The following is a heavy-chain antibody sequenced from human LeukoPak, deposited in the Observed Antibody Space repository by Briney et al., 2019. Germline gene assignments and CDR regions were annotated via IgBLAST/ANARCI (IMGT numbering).Heavy chain of an antibody. CDR2: IKQDGNEK. Sequence: GGSLRLSCAASGFSFGSYWMSWVRQAPGKGLEWVANIKQDGNEKYYLDSVKGRFTISRDNAKASVYLQMNSLRAEDTAMYYCARDSDATVAATAYWGQGTLVTVSS. CDR1: GFSFGSYW. CDR3: ARDSDATVAATAY. J-gene: IGHJ4*02. V-gene: IGHV3-7*01. D-gene: IGHD6-19*01.